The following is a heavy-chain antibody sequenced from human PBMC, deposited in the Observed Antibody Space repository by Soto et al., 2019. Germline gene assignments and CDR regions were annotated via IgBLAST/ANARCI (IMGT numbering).Heavy chain of an antibody. J-gene: IGHJ4*02. Sequence: QVQLVESGGGVVQPGRSLRLSCAASGFTFSSYAMHWVRRAPGKGLEWMAVMSYDGSNKYYADSVKGRFTISRDNSKNPLYLKRNSLRPEDPALYYCARDGGAYWGQGTLVIVSS. D-gene: IGHD3-16*01. CDR3: ARDGGAY. CDR2: MSYDGSNK. CDR1: GFTFSSYA. V-gene: IGHV3-30-3*01.